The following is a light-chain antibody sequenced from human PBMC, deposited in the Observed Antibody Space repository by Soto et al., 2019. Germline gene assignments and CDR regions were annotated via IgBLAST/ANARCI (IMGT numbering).Light chain of an antibody. Sequence: EIVLTQSPGTLSLSPGESATLSCRASESVSSNYLAWYQQKPGRAPRLLIYGASSRATGIPNRFSGSGSGTDFTLTISRLEPEDFAVYYCHQYGLLPRHPFGQGTKLEIK. CDR1: ESVSSNY. CDR3: HQYGLLPRHP. CDR2: GAS. V-gene: IGKV3-20*01. J-gene: IGKJ2*01.